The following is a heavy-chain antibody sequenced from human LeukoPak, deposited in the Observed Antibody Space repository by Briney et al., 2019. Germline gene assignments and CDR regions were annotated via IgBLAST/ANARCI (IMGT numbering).Heavy chain of an antibody. Sequence: PGGSLSLSCAASGFTFSSYWMHWVRQAAGKGLVWVSRINSDGSSTSYADSVKGRFTISRDNAKNTLYLQMNSLRAEDTAVYYCARVGQQLVSFAYWSQGTLVTVSS. V-gene: IGHV3-74*01. D-gene: IGHD6-13*01. CDR3: ARVGQQLVSFAY. CDR1: GFTFSSYW. J-gene: IGHJ4*02. CDR2: INSDGSST.